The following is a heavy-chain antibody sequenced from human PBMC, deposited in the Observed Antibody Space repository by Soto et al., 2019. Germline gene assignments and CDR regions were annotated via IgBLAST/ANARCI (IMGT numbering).Heavy chain of an antibody. D-gene: IGHD3-3*01. CDR2: ISHTGGT. Sequence: SETLPLTCAVYGGSVNGYYWNWIRQPPGKGLEWIGEISHTGGTHYNPSLKSRVTMSVDTSKNQFSLRLSSVTAADTAIYYCATRITVFGLLIPPFDPWGQGTQVTVS. J-gene: IGHJ5*02. CDR1: GGSVNGYY. V-gene: IGHV4-34*01. CDR3: ATRITVFGLLIPPFDP.